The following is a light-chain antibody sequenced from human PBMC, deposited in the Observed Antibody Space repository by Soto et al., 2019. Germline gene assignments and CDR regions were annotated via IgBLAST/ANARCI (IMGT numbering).Light chain of an antibody. CDR1: ESISSY. J-gene: IGKJ4*01. CDR2: DAS. V-gene: IGKV3-11*01. Sequence: EIVLTQSPATLSLSPGERATLSCRASESISSYLAWYQQRPGQAPSLLIYDASNRATGIPARFSGSGSGTDFTLTIDNLEPEDFAVDYCQQRSKWPLTFGGGTKVE. CDR3: QQRSKWPLT.